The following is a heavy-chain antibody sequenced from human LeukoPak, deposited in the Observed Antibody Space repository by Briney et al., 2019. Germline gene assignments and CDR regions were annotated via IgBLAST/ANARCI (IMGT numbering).Heavy chain of an antibody. CDR3: ARDYAVGESFDI. CDR2: TTSDGSST. V-gene: IGHV3-74*01. Sequence: GGSLRLSCAASGFTFSSYWMPWVRQAPGEGLVWVARTTSDGSSTSHADSVKGRFTISRDNAKNTLYLQMNSLRAEDTAVYYCARDYAVGESFDIWGQGTLVTVSS. D-gene: IGHD3-16*01. J-gene: IGHJ3*02. CDR1: GFTFSSYW.